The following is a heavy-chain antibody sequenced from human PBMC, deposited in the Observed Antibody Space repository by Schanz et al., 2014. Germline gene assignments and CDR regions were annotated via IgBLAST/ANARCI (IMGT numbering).Heavy chain of an antibody. J-gene: IGHJ4*02. D-gene: IGHD5-18*01. CDR3: ANVRRGNNFGPLDY. CDR2: ISGNGGEK. Sequence: QVQLVESGGGVVQPGRSLRLSCAASGFSFSTYAMHWVRQAPGKGLRCVAVISGNGGEKYYADSVKGRFTISRDNSKNTVFLQMNSLRSEDTSLYYCANVRRGNNFGPLDYWGQGTLVTVSS. CDR1: GFSFSTYA. V-gene: IGHV3-30*04.